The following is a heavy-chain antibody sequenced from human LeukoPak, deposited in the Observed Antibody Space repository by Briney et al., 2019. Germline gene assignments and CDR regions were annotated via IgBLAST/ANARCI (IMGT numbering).Heavy chain of an antibody. CDR1: GYTFTSYG. CDR3: AKDRYYGDYFDY. CDR2: ISAYNGNT. D-gene: IGHD4-17*01. V-gene: IGHV1-18*01. J-gene: IGHJ4*02. Sequence: ASVKVSCKASGYTFTSYGISWVRQAPGQGLEWMGWISAYNGNTNYAQKLQGRVTMTTDTSTSTAYMELRSLRSDDTAVYYCAKDRYYGDYFDYWGQGTLVTVSS.